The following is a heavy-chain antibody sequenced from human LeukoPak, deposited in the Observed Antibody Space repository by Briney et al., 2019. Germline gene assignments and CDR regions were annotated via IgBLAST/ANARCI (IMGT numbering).Heavy chain of an antibody. J-gene: IGHJ6*03. CDR2: INPNSGGT. CDR1: GYTFTGYY. Sequence: ASVKVSCKASGYTFTGYYMHWVRQAPGQGLEWMGWINPNSGGTNYAQKFQGRVTMTRDKSISTAYMELSRLRSDDTAVYYCARGNGVRYYYYYYYMDVWGKGTTVTVSS. V-gene: IGHV1-2*02. D-gene: IGHD2-8*01. CDR3: ARGNGVRYYYYYYYMDV.